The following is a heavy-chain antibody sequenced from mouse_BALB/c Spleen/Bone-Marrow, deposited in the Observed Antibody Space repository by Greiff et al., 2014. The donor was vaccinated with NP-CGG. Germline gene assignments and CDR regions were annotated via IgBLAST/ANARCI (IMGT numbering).Heavy chain of an antibody. J-gene: IGHJ2*01. Sequence: VQLQQSGAELVMPGASVEMSCKASGYTFTDYWMHWVKQRPGQGLEWIGAIDTSDTYTNYNQKFKGKATLTVDESSSTAYMQLSSLTSEDSAVYFCTRGWDGYYFDYWGQGTTLTVSS. CDR3: TRGWDGYYFDY. D-gene: IGHD4-1*01. CDR1: GYTFTDYW. V-gene: IGHV1-69*01. CDR2: IDTSDTYT.